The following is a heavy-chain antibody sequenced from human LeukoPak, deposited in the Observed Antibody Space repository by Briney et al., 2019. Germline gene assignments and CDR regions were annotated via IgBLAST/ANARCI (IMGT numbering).Heavy chain of an antibody. CDR2: ISSNGFST. Sequence: GGSLRLSCAASGFTFSSYPMHWVRQAPGKGLEYVSAISSNGFSTYYADSLKGRFTISRDNSKNTLYLQTGSLRAEDMAVYYCARREGNYDSSGYYSDAFDIWGQGTMVTVSS. CDR1: GFTFSSYP. J-gene: IGHJ3*02. V-gene: IGHV3-64*02. CDR3: ARREGNYDSSGYYSDAFDI. D-gene: IGHD3-22*01.